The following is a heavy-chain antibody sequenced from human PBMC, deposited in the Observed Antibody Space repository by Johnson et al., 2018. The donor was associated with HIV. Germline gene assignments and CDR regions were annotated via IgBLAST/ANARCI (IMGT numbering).Heavy chain of an antibody. V-gene: IGHV3-23*04. CDR3: AKDLAFAYCGGDCYSGAFDI. J-gene: IGHJ3*02. Sequence: VQLVESGGGLVQPGGSLRLSCAASGFTFSSYAMSWVRQAPGKGLEWVSAISGSGGSTYYAESVQGRFPRSSDNSKNTLYLQMNSLRAEDTAVYYCAKDLAFAYCGGDCYSGAFDIWGQGTMVTVSS. D-gene: IGHD2-21*02. CDR2: ISGSGGST. CDR1: GFTFSSYA.